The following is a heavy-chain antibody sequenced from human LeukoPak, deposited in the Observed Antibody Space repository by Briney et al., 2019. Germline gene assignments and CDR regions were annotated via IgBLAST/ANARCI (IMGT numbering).Heavy chain of an antibody. V-gene: IGHV4-39*02. CDR1: GVSISSSSYY. CDR3: AREPTHCGSSTSCAWFDP. J-gene: IGHJ5*02. D-gene: IGHD2-2*01. Sequence: SETLSLTCTVSGVSISSSSYYWGWIRQPPGKGLEWIGSIYYRGSTYYNPSLKSRVTITVYTSNNQFSLKLSSWTAADTAVSYCAREPTHCGSSTSCAWFDPWGQGTLVTVSS. CDR2: IYYRGST.